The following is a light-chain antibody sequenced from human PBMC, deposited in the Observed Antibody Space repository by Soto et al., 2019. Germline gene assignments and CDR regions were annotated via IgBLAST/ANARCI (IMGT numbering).Light chain of an antibody. Sequence: ERVLIPSAAAPSLSTGERATLSCRASQSVSISLAWYQQKPGQAPRLLIYDASNRATGIPARFSGSGSGTDFTLTISSLEPEDFAVYFCQQRSIWPITFGQGTRLEIK. V-gene: IGKV3-11*01. CDR3: QQRSIWPIT. CDR2: DAS. CDR1: QSVSIS. J-gene: IGKJ5*01.